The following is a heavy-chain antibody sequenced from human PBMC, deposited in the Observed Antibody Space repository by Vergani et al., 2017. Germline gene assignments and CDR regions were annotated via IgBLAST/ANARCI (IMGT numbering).Heavy chain of an antibody. D-gene: IGHD3-10*01. J-gene: IGHJ4*02. V-gene: IGHV4-30-4*08. CDR3: SRGDGLISFYGRAYLDL. CDR1: GASISRGDYY. Sequence: QVRLQESGPGLVKPSQILSLTCNVSGASISRGDYYWSWVRQPPGKGLEWIAFIYHTGSAFYNPSLKSRVAMSLDTSTNPFSLRLTSVIAADTAVYYCSRGDGLISFYGRAYLDLWGQGTLVTVSS. CDR2: IYHTGSA.